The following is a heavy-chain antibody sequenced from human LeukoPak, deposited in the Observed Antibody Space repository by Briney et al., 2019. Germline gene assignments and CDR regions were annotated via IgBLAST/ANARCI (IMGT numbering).Heavy chain of an antibody. CDR1: GGSISSYY. Sequence: SETLSLTCTVSGGSISSYYWSWIRQPAGKGLEWIGRIYTSGGTDYNPSLKSRLTMSVDTSKNQFSLKLSSVTAADTAVYYCARDAGRYDWFDPWGQGTLVTVSS. V-gene: IGHV4-4*07. CDR3: ARDAGRYDWFDP. D-gene: IGHD3-9*01. J-gene: IGHJ5*02. CDR2: IYTSGGT.